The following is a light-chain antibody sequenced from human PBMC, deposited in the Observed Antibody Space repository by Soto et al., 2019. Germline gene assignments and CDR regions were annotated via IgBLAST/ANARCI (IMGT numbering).Light chain of an antibody. CDR2: AAS. V-gene: IGKV1-12*02. J-gene: IGKJ4*01. Sequence: DIHMTQSPSSVSASVGDRVTITCRASQGITSWLVWYQQKPGKAPKLLIYAASSLQSGVPSRFSGSGSGTDFTLTISSLQPEDFVTYYCQQLNSYPSFGGGTKVDIK. CDR3: QQLNSYPS. CDR1: QGITSW.